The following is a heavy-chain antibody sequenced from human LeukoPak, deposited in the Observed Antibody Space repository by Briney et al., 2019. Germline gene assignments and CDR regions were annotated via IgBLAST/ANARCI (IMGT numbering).Heavy chain of an antibody. CDR1: GGSISSYY. CDR2: IYYSGST. V-gene: IGHV4-59*01. CDR3: ARVGSSWSYYYMDV. D-gene: IGHD6-13*01. Sequence: SETLSLTCTVSGGSISSYYWSWIRQPPGKGLEWIGYIYYSGSTNYNPSLKSRVTISVDTSKNQFSLKLSSVTAADTAVYYCARVGSSWSYYYMDVWGKGTTVTVSS. J-gene: IGHJ6*03.